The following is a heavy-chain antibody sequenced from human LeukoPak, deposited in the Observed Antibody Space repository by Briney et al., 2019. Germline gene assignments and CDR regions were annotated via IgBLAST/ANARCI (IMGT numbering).Heavy chain of an antibody. CDR1: GGVFAKYV. CDR2: ISPLLGTG. V-gene: IGHV1-69*06. J-gene: IGHJ3*02. D-gene: IGHD2-2*01. CDR3: AIRGPSRSLFGFDI. Sequence: ASVKVSCKASGGVFAKYVFHWVRQAPGQGPEWMGEISPLLGTGNYAQKFQGRVTITADTSTSTAYMELNSLKSEDTAVYYCAIRGPSRSLFGFDIWGQGTMVTVSS.